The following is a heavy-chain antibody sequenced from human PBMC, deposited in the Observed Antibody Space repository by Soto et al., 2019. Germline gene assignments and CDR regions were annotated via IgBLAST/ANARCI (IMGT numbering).Heavy chain of an antibody. J-gene: IGHJ4*02. Sequence: PGGSLRLSCAASGFSFSSYWMSWVRQAPGKGLEWVATIKQDGSEKYYVDSVKGRFTISRDNAKNSLYLQMNSLRAEDTAVYYCATNLDDFLDYWGQGTLVTASS. CDR2: IKQDGSEK. CDR3: ATNLDDFLDY. D-gene: IGHD3-3*01. V-gene: IGHV3-7*01. CDR1: GFSFSSYW.